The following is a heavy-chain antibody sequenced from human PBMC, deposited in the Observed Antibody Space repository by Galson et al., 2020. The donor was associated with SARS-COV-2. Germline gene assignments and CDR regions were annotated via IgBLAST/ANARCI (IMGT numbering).Heavy chain of an antibody. Sequence: GGSLRLSCAASGFTLTSHDMHWVRQVTGKGLEWVSAIGTRADTYYADSVKGRFTVSRESAKNFLYLQMNGLRAGDTAVYYCARGGSLYCGGDCDPAGGDPSHYNGTDVWGRGTTVTVSS. J-gene: IGHJ6*02. CDR1: GFTLTSHD. CDR2: IGTRADT. D-gene: IGHD2-21*02. CDR3: ARGGSLYCGGDCDPAGGDPSHYNGTDV. V-gene: IGHV3-13*01.